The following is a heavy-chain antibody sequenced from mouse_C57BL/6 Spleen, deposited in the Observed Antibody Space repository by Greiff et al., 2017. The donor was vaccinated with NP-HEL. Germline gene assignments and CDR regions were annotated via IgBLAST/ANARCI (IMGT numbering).Heavy chain of an antibody. D-gene: IGHD2-5*01. Sequence: VQLQQSGPELVKPGASVKISCKASGYTFTDYYMNWVKQSHGKSLEWIGDINPNNGGTSYNQKFKGKATLTVDKSSSTAYMELRSLTSEDSAVYYCARALYSNCAMDYWGQGTSVTVSS. V-gene: IGHV1-26*01. CDR1: GYTFTDYY. CDR2: INPNNGGT. J-gene: IGHJ4*01. CDR3: ARALYSNCAMDY.